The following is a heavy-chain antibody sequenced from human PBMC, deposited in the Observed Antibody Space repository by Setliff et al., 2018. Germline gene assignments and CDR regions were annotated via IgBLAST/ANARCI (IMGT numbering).Heavy chain of an antibody. CDR2: VHSTGST. D-gene: IGHD2-15*01. CDR3: VRDRYGRNSDGSGVYNWFDS. Sequence: PSETLSLTCNVSGASISSGSHYWSWIRQSAGEKPTWIGHVHSTGSTNYNPSFESRVSISVDKSNNQFSLKMTSVTAADTAMYYCVRDRYGRNSDGSGVYNWFDSWGQGILVTVSS. CDR1: GASISSGSHY. V-gene: IGHV4-61*09. J-gene: IGHJ5*01.